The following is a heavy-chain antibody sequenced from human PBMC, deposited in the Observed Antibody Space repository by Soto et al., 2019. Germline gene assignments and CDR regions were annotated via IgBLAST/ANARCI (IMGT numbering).Heavy chain of an antibody. CDR2: ISGSSDST. J-gene: IGHJ5*02. V-gene: IGHV3-23*01. D-gene: IGHD1-26*01. CDR3: AKSRLIATTIGS. CDR1: GFTFSDYA. Sequence: EVQLLESGGGLVQPGGSLRLSCTASGFTFSDYAMSWVRLAPGKGLEWVSAISGSSDSTYYADSVQGRFTISRDNSKNTLYLQMISLRAEDTALYYCAKSRLIATTIGSWGQGTLVTVSS.